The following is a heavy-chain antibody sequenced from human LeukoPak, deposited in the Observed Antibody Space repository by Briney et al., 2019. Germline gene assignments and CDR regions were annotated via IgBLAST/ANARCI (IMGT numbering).Heavy chain of an antibody. V-gene: IGHV3-7*01. D-gene: IGHD4-23*01. CDR1: GITFSTYW. Sequence: GGSLRLSCAASGITFSTYWMNWVRQAPGKGLEWVANINQDGTEKYYVDSVKGRFTISRDNAKNSLYLQMNSLRAEDTSVYYCATSSYGGNFGLFDYWGQGILVTVSS. CDR2: INQDGTEK. CDR3: ATSSYGGNFGLFDY. J-gene: IGHJ4*02.